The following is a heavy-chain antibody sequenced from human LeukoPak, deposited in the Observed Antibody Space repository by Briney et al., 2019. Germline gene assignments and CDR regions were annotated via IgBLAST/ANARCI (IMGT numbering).Heavy chain of an antibody. V-gene: IGHV4-34*01. J-gene: IGHJ4*02. CDR3: ARGSGMVRGVIISY. CDR2: INHSGST. CDR1: GGSISSYY. Sequence: SETLSLTCIVSGGSISSYYWSWIRQPPGKGLEWIGQINHSGSTNYNPSLKSRVTISVDTSKNQFSPKLSSVTAADTAVYYCARGSGMVRGVIISYWGQGTLVTVSS. D-gene: IGHD3-10*01.